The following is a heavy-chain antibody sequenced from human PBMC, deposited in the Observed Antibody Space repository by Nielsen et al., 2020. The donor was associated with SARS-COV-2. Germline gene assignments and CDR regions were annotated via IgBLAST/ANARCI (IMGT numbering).Heavy chain of an antibody. CDR2: ISSSSSYI. Sequence: GESLKISCAASGFTFSSYSMNWVRQAPGKGLEWVSSISSSSSYIYYADSVKGRFTISRDNAKNSLYLQMNSLRAEDTAVYYCARGEVYYDFWSGYYGYYYGMDVWGQGTTVTVSS. V-gene: IGHV3-21*01. CDR3: ARGEVYYDFWSGYYGYYYGMDV. CDR1: GFTFSSYS. J-gene: IGHJ6*02. D-gene: IGHD3-3*01.